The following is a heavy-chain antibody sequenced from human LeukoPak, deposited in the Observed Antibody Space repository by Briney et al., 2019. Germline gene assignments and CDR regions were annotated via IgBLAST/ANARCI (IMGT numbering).Heavy chain of an antibody. D-gene: IGHD6-19*01. J-gene: IGHJ4*02. V-gene: IGHV4-39*07. CDR1: SGSISSNNHF. CDR3: ARVVQQWLVLF. CDR2: IDYSGST. Sequence: SETLSLTCTVSSGSISSNNHFWGWIRQPQGKGLEWIGNIDYSGSTDYNPSLKSRVSISVDTSKKQFSLKLSSVTAADTAVYYCARVVQQWLVLFWGQGTLVTVSS.